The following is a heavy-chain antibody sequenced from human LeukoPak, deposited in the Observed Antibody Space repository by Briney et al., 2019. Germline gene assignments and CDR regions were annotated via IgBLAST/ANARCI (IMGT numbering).Heavy chain of an antibody. Sequence: GESLKISCKTSGYTFTIYWIGWVRQMPGKGLEWMGDIYPGDSHTRYSPSFQGQVTISADKSISTSYLQWSSLKASDTAIFYCARADSYALYYLGQGTLVTVCS. D-gene: IGHD3-16*01. CDR2: IYPGDSHT. J-gene: IGHJ4*02. CDR3: ARADSYALYY. V-gene: IGHV5-51*01. CDR1: GYTFTIYW.